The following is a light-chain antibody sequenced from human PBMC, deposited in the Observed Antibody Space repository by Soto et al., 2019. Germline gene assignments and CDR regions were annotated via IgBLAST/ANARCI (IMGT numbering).Light chain of an antibody. CDR2: GAS. V-gene: IGKV3-15*01. J-gene: IGKJ1*01. CDR3: QQYNNWPRT. Sequence: EIVMTQSPATLSVSPGERATLSCRASQSVSNNLAWYQQKPGQAPRLPIYGASTRATGIPARFSGSGSGTEFTLTISSLQSEDFAVYYCQQYNNWPRTFGQGTK. CDR1: QSVSNN.